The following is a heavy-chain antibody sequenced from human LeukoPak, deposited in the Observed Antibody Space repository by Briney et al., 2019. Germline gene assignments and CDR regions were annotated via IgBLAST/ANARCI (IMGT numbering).Heavy chain of an antibody. CDR1: GFTFSSYT. J-gene: IGHJ6*03. CDR2: MSASGVGT. V-gene: IGHV3-23*01. Sequence: PGGSLRLSCAASGFTFSSYTMSWVRQAPGKGLEWVSSMSASGVGTYYADSVKGRFTISRDNAENSLYLQMNSLRADDTAVYYCARFAAGGSYYYMDVWGKGTTVTVSS. CDR3: ARFAAGGSYYYMDV. D-gene: IGHD3-10*01.